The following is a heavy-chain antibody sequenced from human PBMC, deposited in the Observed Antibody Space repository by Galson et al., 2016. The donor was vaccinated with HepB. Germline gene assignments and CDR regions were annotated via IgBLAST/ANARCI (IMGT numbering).Heavy chain of an antibody. D-gene: IGHD3-22*01. CDR1: GFSLSTSGMC. CDR3: ARTKVDYYDSLASWGPGLIDY. Sequence: PALVKPTQTLTLTCTFSGFSLSTSGMCVSWIRQPPGKALEWLARIDWDDDKYYSTSLKTRLIISKDTSKNQVVLTMTNMDPVDTATYYCARTKVDYYDSLASWGPGLIDYWGQGALVTVSS. CDR2: IDWDDDK. V-gene: IGHV2-70*11. J-gene: IGHJ4*02.